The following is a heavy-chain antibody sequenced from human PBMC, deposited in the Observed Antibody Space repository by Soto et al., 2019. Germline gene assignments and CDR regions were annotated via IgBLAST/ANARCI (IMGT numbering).Heavy chain of an antibody. V-gene: IGHV4-31*03. Sequence: QVQLQESGPGLVKPSQTLSLTCTVSGGSIRSGGYYWSWIRQHPGKGLEWIGYIFYSGSTYYNPSLKSRVTISVDTSKNQFSLRLSSVTAADTAVYYCARGRRDPVYFDYWGQGTLVTVS. D-gene: IGHD1-1*01. J-gene: IGHJ4*02. CDR2: IFYSGST. CDR1: GGSIRSGGYY. CDR3: ARGRRDPVYFDY.